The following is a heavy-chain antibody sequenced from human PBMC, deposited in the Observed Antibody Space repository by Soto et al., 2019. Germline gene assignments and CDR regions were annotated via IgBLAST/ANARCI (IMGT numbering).Heavy chain of an antibody. D-gene: IGHD2-2*01. CDR2: ISAYNGNT. CDR3: ARDQVVVVPAALNYYYYYGMDV. Sequence: ASVKLSCTDSGYTYTSYGISWVRQAPRQGLEWMGWISAYNGNTNYAQKLQGRVTMTTDTSTSTAYMELRSLRSDDTAVYYCARDQVVVVPAALNYYYYYGMDVWGQGTTVTVSS. CDR1: GYTYTSYG. V-gene: IGHV1-18*01. J-gene: IGHJ6*02.